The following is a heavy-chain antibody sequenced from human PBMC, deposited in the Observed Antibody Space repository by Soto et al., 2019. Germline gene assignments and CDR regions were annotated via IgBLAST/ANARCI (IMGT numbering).Heavy chain of an antibody. CDR2: IYWDDDK. D-gene: IGHD3-10*01. CDR1: GFSLSSSGVG. V-gene: IGHV2-5*02. J-gene: IGHJ4*02. Sequence: QITLKESGPTLVRPTQTLTLTCTFSGFSLSSSGVGVGWIRQPPGKALEWLALIYWDDDKRSSPSLKSRLTITKDTSKNQVVLTLTKLDTVDTATYYCARGGWTTYYSPFFDYWGQGTLVTVSS. CDR3: ARGGWTTYYSPFFDY.